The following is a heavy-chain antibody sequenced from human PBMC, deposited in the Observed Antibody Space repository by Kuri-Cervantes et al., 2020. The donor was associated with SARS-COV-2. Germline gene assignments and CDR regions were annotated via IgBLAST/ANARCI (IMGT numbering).Heavy chain of an antibody. D-gene: IGHD3-22*01. J-gene: IGHJ4*02. CDR2: INWNGGST. Sequence: GESLKISCAASGFTFSSYAMSWVRQAPGKGLEWVSGINWNGGSTGYADSVKGRFTISRDNAKNSLYLQMNSLRAEDTALYHCARYPGYDSSGYHDYWGQGAPVTVSS. V-gene: IGHV3-20*01. CDR3: ARYPGYDSSGYHDY. CDR1: GFTFSSYA.